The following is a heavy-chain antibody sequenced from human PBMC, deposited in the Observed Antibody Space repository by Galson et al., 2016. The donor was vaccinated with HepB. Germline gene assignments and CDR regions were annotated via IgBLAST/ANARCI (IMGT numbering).Heavy chain of an antibody. CDR3: VRLGTAAAVANRRGSVY. V-gene: IGHV4-39*01. CDR1: GDSISRVGHH. Sequence: ETLSLTCSVSGDSISRVGHHWGWFRQSPGMGLEYIGSIHSSGTSYYNPSLASRVTVSADTSRNQFFLSLTSVTAADTAVYYCVRLGTAAAVANRRGSVYWSQGTRVTVSS. CDR2: IHSSGTS. D-gene: IGHD6-13*01. J-gene: IGHJ4*02.